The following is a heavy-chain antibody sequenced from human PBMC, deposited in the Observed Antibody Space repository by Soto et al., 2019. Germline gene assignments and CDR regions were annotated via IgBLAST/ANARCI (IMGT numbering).Heavy chain of an antibody. J-gene: IGHJ4*02. V-gene: IGHV3-7*04. Sequence: DVQLVESGGGLVQPGGSLRLSCATSGFTFNKYWMTWVRQAPGKGLEWVATIKEDGSERYYGDSLRGRFTISRDNAENSLYLQMNSLRAEDTALYYCVRARVDYWGQGTLVTVSP. CDR2: IKEDGSER. CDR1: GFTFNKYW. CDR3: VRARVDY.